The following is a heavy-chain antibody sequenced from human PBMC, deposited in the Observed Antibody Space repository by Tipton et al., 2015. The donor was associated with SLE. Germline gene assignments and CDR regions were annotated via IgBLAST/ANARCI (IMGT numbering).Heavy chain of an antibody. CDR3: ARGSGSYFGGPFYL. CDR1: GDSIRRGGYY. V-gene: IGHV4-61*02. J-gene: IGHJ3*01. CDR2: IYTSGTT. D-gene: IGHD1-26*01. Sequence: LRLPCTVSGDSIRRGGYYWSWIRQPAGKGLECIGRIYTSGTTNYNPSLKSRVTISVDTSKNQFSLNLNSVTAADTAVYYCARGSGSYFGGPFYLWGHGTIATVSS.